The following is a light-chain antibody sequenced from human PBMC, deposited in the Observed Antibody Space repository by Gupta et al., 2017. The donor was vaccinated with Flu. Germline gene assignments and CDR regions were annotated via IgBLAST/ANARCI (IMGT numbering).Light chain of an antibody. CDR2: QAS. CDR1: QSISSW. Sequence: DIQMTQSPYTLSASTGDRVSITCRTSQSISSWLAWYQQKPGTAPRLLIYQASTLQIGVPSRFSGSGAGTEYTLTISSLQPDDFATYYCQQYNSFPWTFGQGTKVEIK. J-gene: IGKJ1*01. V-gene: IGKV1-5*03. CDR3: QQYNSFPWT.